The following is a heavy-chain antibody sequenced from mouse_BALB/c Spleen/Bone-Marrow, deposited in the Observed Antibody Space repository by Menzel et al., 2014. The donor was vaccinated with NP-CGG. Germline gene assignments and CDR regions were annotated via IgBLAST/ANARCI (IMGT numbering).Heavy chain of an antibody. CDR2: INPSRGYT. Sequence: VQLQQSAAELARPGASVKMSCRASGYTFTTYTIQWVKQRPGQGLEWIGYINPSRGYTEYNQKFKDMTTLTADKSSSTAYMQLSSLTSEDSAVYYCAREGTYYAYFDYWGQGTTLTVSS. J-gene: IGHJ2*01. D-gene: IGHD1-1*01. V-gene: IGHV1-4*02. CDR1: GYTFTTYT. CDR3: AREGTYYAYFDY.